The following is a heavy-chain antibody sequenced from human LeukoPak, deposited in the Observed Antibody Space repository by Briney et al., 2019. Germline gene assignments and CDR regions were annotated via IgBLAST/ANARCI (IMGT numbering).Heavy chain of an antibody. CDR1: GYTFTGYY. J-gene: IGHJ4*02. CDR3: ARGLSTVLLHTLTGISDQPDLDF. CDR2: LNPDTGKT. V-gene: IGHV1-8*02. D-gene: IGHD3-9*01. Sequence: ASVKVSCKASGYTFTGYYMPWVRQAPGQGVEYMGWLNPDTGKTGYVQKFQGRVTMTSDNSIVTAFMELSGLRSDDTAVYYCARGLSTVLLHTLTGISDQPDLDFWGQGTLVTVSS.